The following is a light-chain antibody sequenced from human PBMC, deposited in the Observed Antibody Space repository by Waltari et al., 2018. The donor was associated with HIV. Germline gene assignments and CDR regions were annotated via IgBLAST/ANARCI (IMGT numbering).Light chain of an antibody. CDR2: RNN. Sequence: QSVLTQPPSASGTPGQRVTISCSGSSSNIGSNYVYWYQQLPGTAPKLLIQRNNQRPSGVPDRFYCSKSGTSASLAISGLRSEDEAYYYCAAWDDSLSGYVVFGGGTKLTVL. CDR1: SSNIGSNY. CDR3: AAWDDSLSGYVV. V-gene: IGLV1-47*01. J-gene: IGLJ2*01.